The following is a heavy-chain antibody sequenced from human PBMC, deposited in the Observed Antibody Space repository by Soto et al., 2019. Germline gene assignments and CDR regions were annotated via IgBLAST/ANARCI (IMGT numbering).Heavy chain of an antibody. CDR3: ARDSPHGYGMDV. CDR2: ISAYNGNT. Sequence: ASVNVYCKASCYTFTSYGIIWVRQAPGQGLEWMGWISAYNGNTNYAQKLQVRVTMTTDTSTSTAYMELRSLRSDDTAVYYCARDSPHGYGMDVWGQGTTVTVSS. CDR1: CYTFTSYG. J-gene: IGHJ6*02. V-gene: IGHV1-18*04.